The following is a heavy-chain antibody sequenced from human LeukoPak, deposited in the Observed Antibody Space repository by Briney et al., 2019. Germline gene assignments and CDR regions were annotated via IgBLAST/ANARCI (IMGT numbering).Heavy chain of an antibody. Sequence: GGSLRLSCAASGFTFASYAVHWVRQAPGKGLEWVALISYDGSNKYYADSVKGRFTISRDNSKNTLYLQMSGLRAEDTAVYYCAKAPIVVVVAATYYFDYWGQGTLVTVSS. CDR2: ISYDGSNK. CDR3: AKAPIVVVVAATYYFDY. V-gene: IGHV3-30*04. CDR1: GFTFASYA. J-gene: IGHJ4*02. D-gene: IGHD2-15*01.